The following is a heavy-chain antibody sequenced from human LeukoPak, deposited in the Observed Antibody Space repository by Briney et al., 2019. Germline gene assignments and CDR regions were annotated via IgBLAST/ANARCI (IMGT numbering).Heavy chain of an antibody. CDR2: IYYSGST. J-gene: IGHJ3*02. Sequence: SETLSLTCTVSGGSIGSYYWSWIRQPPGKGLEWIGYIYYSGSTNYNPSLKSRVTISVDTSKNQFSLKLSSVTAADTAVYYCARDSYYYDSSVMRAFDIWGQGTMVTVSS. V-gene: IGHV4-59*01. D-gene: IGHD3-22*01. CDR3: ARDSYYYDSSVMRAFDI. CDR1: GGSIGSYY.